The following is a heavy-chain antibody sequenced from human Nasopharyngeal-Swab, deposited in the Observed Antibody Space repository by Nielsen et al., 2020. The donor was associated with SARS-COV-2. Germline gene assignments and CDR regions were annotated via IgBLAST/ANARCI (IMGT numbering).Heavy chain of an antibody. J-gene: IGHJ6*02. CDR3: ARVGEWSSMDV. D-gene: IGHD3-3*01. CDR1: GYTLTELS. Sequence: ASVKVSCKVSGYTLTELSMHWVRQAPGKGLEWVGGFDPEDGETIYAQKLQGRVTMTEDTSTDTAYMELSSLTSEDTAVYYCARVGEWSSMDVWGQGTTVTVSS. V-gene: IGHV1-24*01. CDR2: FDPEDGET.